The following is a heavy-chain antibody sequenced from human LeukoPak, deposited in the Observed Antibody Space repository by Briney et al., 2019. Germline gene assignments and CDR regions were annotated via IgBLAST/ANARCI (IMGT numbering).Heavy chain of an antibody. CDR1: GFTFSDYY. Sequence: GGSLRLACAASGFTFSDYYMSWIRQAPGKGLEWVSYISSSSSYTNYADSVKGRFTISRDNDKNSLYLQMNSLRAEDTAVYYCASNLYYDSSGESGFDYWGQGTLVTVSS. CDR3: ASNLYYDSSGESGFDY. J-gene: IGHJ4*02. CDR2: ISSSSSYT. V-gene: IGHV3-11*03. D-gene: IGHD3-22*01.